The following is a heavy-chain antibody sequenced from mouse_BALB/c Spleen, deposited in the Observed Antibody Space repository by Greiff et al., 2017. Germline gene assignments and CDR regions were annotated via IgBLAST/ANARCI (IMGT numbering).Heavy chain of an antibody. CDR3: ARDESYYYGSDYAMDY. CDR2: IWAGGST. V-gene: IGHV2-9*02. D-gene: IGHD1-1*01. CDR1: GFSLTSYG. Sequence: VQLKESGPGLVAPSQSLSITCTVSGFSLTSYGVHWVRQPPGKGLEWLGVIWAGGSTNYNSALMSRLSISKDNSKSQVFLKMNSLQTDDTAMYYCARDESYYYGSDYAMDYWGQGTSVTVSS. J-gene: IGHJ4*01.